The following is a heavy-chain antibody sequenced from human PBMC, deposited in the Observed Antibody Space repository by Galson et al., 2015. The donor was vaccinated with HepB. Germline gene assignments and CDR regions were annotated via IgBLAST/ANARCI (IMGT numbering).Heavy chain of an antibody. Sequence: SLRLSCAASGFTFSSYNFNWVRQAPGKGLEWVSYITSSSSTIYYADSVKGRFTISRDNAKNSLYLQMNSLRAEDTAVYYCARSPSSSWQTLYYFDYWGQGTLVTVSS. CDR1: GFTFSSYN. CDR2: ITSSSSTI. J-gene: IGHJ4*02. V-gene: IGHV3-48*04. D-gene: IGHD6-13*01. CDR3: ARSPSSSWQTLYYFDY.